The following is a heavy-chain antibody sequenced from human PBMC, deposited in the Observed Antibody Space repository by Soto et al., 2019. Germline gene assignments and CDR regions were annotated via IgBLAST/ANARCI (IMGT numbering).Heavy chain of an antibody. CDR1: GFTFNAAW. V-gene: IGHV3-15*01. J-gene: IGHJ4*02. Sequence: VQLVESGGNLVKPGGSLRLSCAASGFTFNAAWMSWVRQAPGKGLEWVGRIKSKTDGGTTDFAALVKGRFTISRDDSKNTVYLQMNSLKFGDTAVYYCRTGLAAAGTNYWGQGTLVTVSS. CDR2: IKSKTDGGTT. CDR3: RTGLAAAGTNY. D-gene: IGHD6-13*01.